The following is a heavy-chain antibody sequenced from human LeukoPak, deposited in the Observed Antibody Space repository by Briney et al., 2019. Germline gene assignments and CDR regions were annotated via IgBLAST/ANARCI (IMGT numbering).Heavy chain of an antibody. CDR3: ARAGAAAGNDY. CDR1: GFTFSDYW. Sequence: GGSLRLSCAASGFTFSDYWMHWVRQAPGKGLEWVSYMNSDGERIYYADSVKGRFTISRDNAKNSLYLQMNSLRVGDTAVYYCARAGAAAGNDYWGQGTLVTVSS. J-gene: IGHJ4*02. CDR2: MNSDGERI. D-gene: IGHD6-13*01. V-gene: IGHV3-11*01.